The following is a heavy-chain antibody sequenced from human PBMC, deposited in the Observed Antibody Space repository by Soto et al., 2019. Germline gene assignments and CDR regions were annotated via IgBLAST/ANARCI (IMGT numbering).Heavy chain of an antibody. CDR1: GLTFSRYA. J-gene: IGHJ4*02. Sequence: GGSLRLSCVVSGLTFSRYAMSWVRQAPGKGLEWVSAISGYGDNTNYADYVKGRFTISRDNSKNTLFLQMNNLRVEDAATYYCANKHDSSGYYNLWGQGTPVTVSS. CDR2: ISGYGDNT. CDR3: ANKHDSSGYYNL. V-gene: IGHV3-23*01. D-gene: IGHD3-22*01.